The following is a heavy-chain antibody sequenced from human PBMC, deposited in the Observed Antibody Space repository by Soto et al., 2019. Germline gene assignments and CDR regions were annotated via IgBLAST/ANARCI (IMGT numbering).Heavy chain of an antibody. V-gene: IGHV3-23*01. CDR2: ISGSGGST. D-gene: IGHD4-17*01. Sequence: EVQLLESGGGLVQPGGSLRLSCAASGFTFSSSAMSWVRQAPGKGLEWVSAISGSGGSTYYADSVKGRFTISRDNSKNTLYLQMNSLRAEDLAVYYCETDSGDYGGNNSWGQGTLVTVSS. CDR1: GFTFSSSA. J-gene: IGHJ4*02. CDR3: ETDSGDYGGNNS.